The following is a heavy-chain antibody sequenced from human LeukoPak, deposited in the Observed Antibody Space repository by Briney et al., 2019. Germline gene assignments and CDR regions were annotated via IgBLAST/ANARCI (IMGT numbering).Heavy chain of an antibody. V-gene: IGHV4-38-2*01. CDR1: GYSISSGYY. J-gene: IGHJ4*02. CDR3: ARLYYDFWSGYYTGSIFDY. Sequence: SETLSLTCAVSGYSISSGYYWGWIRQPPGKGLEWIGSIYHSGSTYYNPSLKSRVTVSVDTSKNQFSLKLSSVTAADTAVYYCARLYYDFWSGYYTGSIFDYWGQGTLVTVSS. D-gene: IGHD3-3*01. CDR2: IYHSGST.